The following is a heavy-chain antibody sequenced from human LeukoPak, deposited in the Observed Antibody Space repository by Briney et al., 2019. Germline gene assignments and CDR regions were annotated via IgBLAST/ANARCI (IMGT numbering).Heavy chain of an antibody. V-gene: IGHV3-20*04. CDR3: ARAVEMATIGDAFDI. CDR2: INWNGGRT. D-gene: IGHD5-24*01. Sequence: GGSLRLSCAASGFTFDDYGMSWVRQAPGKGLEWVSGINWNGGRTGYADSVKGRFTMSRDNAKNSLYLQMNSLRAEGTALYYCARAVEMATIGDAFDIWGQGTMVSVSS. J-gene: IGHJ3*02. CDR1: GFTFDDYG.